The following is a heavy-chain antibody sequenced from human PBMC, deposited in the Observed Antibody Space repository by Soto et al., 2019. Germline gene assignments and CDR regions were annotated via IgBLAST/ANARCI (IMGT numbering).Heavy chain of an antibody. J-gene: IGHJ6*02. CDR3: AKDVVVGATTVLGDYYYYYRMDV. CDR2: IAYDGSNK. CDR1: GFTFSSYG. V-gene: IGHV3-30*18. Sequence: QVQLVESGGGVVQPGRSLRLSCAASGFTFSSYGMHWVRQAPGKGLEWVAVIAYDGSNKDYADSVKGRFTISRDNSKNTLHLQMNSLRAEDTAVYYCAKDVVVGATTVLGDYYYYYRMDVWGQGTTVTVSS. D-gene: IGHD1-26*01.